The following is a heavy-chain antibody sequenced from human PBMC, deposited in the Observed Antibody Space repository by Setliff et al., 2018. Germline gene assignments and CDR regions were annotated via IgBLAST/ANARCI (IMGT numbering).Heavy chain of an antibody. CDR2: IYPGNADT. CDR3: ARSLVGATYSVYFDY. V-gene: IGHV5-51*01. Sequence: GESLKISCKGSGYSFTDYWIAWVRQTPGKGLEWMGTIYPGNADTRYSPSVQGQVTISTDTSINTAFLQWNNLKASDTAIYYCARSLVGATYSVYFDYWGQGALVTVSS. J-gene: IGHJ4*02. D-gene: IGHD1-26*01. CDR1: GYSFTDYW.